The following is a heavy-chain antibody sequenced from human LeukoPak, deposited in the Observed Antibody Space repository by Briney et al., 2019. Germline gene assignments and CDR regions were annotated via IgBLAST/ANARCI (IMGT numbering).Heavy chain of an antibody. CDR1: GGSISSGSYY. Sequence: SETLSLTCTVSGGSISSGSYYWSWIRQPAGKGLEWIGRIYTSGSTNYNPSLKSRVTISVDTSKNQFSLKLSSVTAADTAVYYCARDKGYYYDSSGYYTGAFDIWGQGTMVTVSS. CDR2: IYTSGST. CDR3: ARDKGYYYDSSGYYTGAFDI. V-gene: IGHV4-61*02. D-gene: IGHD3-22*01. J-gene: IGHJ3*02.